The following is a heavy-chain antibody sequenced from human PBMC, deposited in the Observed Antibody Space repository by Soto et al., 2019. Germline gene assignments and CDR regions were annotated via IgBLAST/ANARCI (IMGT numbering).Heavy chain of an antibody. CDR2: IYYSGST. Sequence: SDTLSLTCPVSGVSISSYYWSWIRPPPGKGLEWIGYIYYSGSTNYNPSLKSRVTISVDTSKNQFSLKLSSVTAADTAVYYCASNRLDFWSGYYTGHYYYGMDVWGQGTTVNVSS. D-gene: IGHD3-3*01. CDR1: GVSISSYY. J-gene: IGHJ6*02. V-gene: IGHV4-59*01. CDR3: ASNRLDFWSGYYTGHYYYGMDV.